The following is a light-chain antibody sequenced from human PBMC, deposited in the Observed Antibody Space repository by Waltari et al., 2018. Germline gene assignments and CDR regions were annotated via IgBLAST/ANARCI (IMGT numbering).Light chain of an antibody. J-gene: IGLJ3*02. CDR2: VNSDDSH. CDR3: ETGGHGTWV. V-gene: IGLV4-69*01. CDR1: SGHITTV. Sequence: QLVLTQSPSASASLGASVKLTCTLSSGHITTVIAWHQQQPGKGPRFLMKVNSDDSHRKGDDIPDRFSGSGSGPERYLTISSLQSEDEADYYCETGGHGTWVFGGGTKLTVL.